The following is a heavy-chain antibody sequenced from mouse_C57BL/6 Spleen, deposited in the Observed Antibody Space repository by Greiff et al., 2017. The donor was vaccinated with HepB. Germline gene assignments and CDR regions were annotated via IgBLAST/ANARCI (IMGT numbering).Heavy chain of an antibody. CDR3: TTEVYGSSYGYYAMDY. V-gene: IGHV14-1*01. J-gene: IGHJ4*01. Sequence: EVQLQQSGAELVRPGASVKLSCTASGFNIKDYYIHWVKQRPEQGLEWIGRIDPEDGDTEYAPKFQGKATMTADTSSNTAYLQLSSLTSEDTAVYYCTTEVYGSSYGYYAMDYWGQGTSVTVSS. CDR1: GFNIKDYY. CDR2: IDPEDGDT. D-gene: IGHD1-1*01.